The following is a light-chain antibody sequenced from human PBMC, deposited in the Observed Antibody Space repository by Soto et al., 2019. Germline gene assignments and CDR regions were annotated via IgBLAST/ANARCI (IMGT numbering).Light chain of an antibody. CDR2: GAS. J-gene: IGKJ1*01. CDR3: QQYNNWWT. Sequence: PGERVTLSCRASQSVSSSYLTSYQQKLGQAPRLLIYGASTRATGIPARFSGSGSGTDFTLTISSLQPEDFAVYYCQQYNNWWTFGQGTKVDIK. V-gene: IGKV3D-7*01. CDR1: QSVSSSY.